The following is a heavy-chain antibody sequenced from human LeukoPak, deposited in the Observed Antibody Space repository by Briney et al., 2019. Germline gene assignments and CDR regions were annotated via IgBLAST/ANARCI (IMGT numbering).Heavy chain of an antibody. CDR3: TTDFLGIAVAGLDY. V-gene: IGHV3-15*01. Sequence: PGGSLRLSCVASGFTFSNAWMTWVRQAPGKGLEWVGRIKSKTDGGTMDYAAPVKGRFTISRDDSKNTLYLQMNSLKTDDTAVYYCTTDFLGIAVAGLDYWGQGTLVTVSS. CDR1: GFTFSNAW. CDR2: IKSKTDGGTM. D-gene: IGHD6-19*01. J-gene: IGHJ4*02.